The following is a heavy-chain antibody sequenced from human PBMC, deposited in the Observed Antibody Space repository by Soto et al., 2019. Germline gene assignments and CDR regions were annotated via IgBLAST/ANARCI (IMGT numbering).Heavy chain of an antibody. Sequence: SETLSLTCTVSGGSISSYSWSAITQPPGKGLEWIGYIYYSGSTNYNPSLKSRVTISVDTSKNQFSLKLSSVTAADTAVYYCARDVGYCISTSCYSWFDPWGQGTLVTVS. CDR1: GGSISSYS. J-gene: IGHJ5*02. CDR2: IYYSGST. V-gene: IGHV4-59*01. D-gene: IGHD2-2*02. CDR3: ARDVGYCISTSCYSWFDP.